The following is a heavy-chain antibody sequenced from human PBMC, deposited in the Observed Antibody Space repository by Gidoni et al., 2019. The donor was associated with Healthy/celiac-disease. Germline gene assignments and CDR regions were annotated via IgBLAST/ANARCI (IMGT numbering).Heavy chain of an antibody. V-gene: IGHV2-5*01. CDR1: GFSLSTSGVG. J-gene: IGHJ5*02. CDR2: IYWNDDK. CDR3: AHSVFGIAVAGTNWFDP. D-gene: IGHD6-19*01. Sequence: QITLKASGPTLVKPTHTPTLTCPFSGFSLSTSGVGVGWTRQPPGKDLEWLALIYWNDDKRYSPSLKSRLTITKDTSKNQVVLTMTNMDPVDTATYYCAHSVFGIAVAGTNWFDPWGQGTLVTVSS.